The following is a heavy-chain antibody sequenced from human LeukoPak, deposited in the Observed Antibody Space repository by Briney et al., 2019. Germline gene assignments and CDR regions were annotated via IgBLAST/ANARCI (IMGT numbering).Heavy chain of an antibody. CDR2: IKQDGSEK. D-gene: IGHD3-10*01. CDR3: AGGISMVRGADY. J-gene: IGHJ4*02. CDR1: GFTFSTYW. V-gene: IGHV3-7*04. Sequence: PGGSLRLSCAASGFTFSTYWMTWVRQAPGKGLEWVANIKQDGSEKNYVDSVKGRFTISRDNAKNSLYLQMNTLSADDTAVYFRAGGISMVRGADYWGQGTLVTVSS.